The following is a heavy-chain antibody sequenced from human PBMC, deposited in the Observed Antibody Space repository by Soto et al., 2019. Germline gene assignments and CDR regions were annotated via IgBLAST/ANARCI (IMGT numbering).Heavy chain of an antibody. D-gene: IGHD6-19*01. CDR2: VTGNGIGT. Sequence: PGGPLRVSCVASGVSCSNYGMILVSPAPGKGLEWVSSVTGNGIGTYYADSVKGRFTISRDNSENTLYLQMYSLRPEDTAAYYCAKERPSQWLAHFDYWGQGTVVTVSS. J-gene: IGHJ4*02. CDR1: GVSCSNYG. V-gene: IGHV3-23*01. CDR3: AKERPSQWLAHFDY.